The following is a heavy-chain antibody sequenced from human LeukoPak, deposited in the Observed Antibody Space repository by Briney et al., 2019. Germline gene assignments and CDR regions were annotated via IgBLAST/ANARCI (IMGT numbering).Heavy chain of an antibody. CDR2: VKSDGSTT. D-gene: IGHD2-8*01. CDR1: GFTFRSHW. V-gene: IGHV3-74*01. CDR3: AKDAWYCTNGVCYNFDY. Sequence: GGSLRLSCAASGFTFRSHWMHWVRQAPGKGLVWVSRVKSDGSTTTYADSVKGRFTISRDNAKNALYLQMNSLRAEDTAVYYCAKDAWYCTNGVCYNFDYWGQGTLVTVSS. J-gene: IGHJ4*02.